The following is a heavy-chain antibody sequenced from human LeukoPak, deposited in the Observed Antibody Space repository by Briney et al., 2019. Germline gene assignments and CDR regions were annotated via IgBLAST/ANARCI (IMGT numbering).Heavy chain of an antibody. V-gene: IGHV1-69*10. CDR1: GGSFSNYA. D-gene: IGHD3-16*01. Sequence: SVKVSCKASGGSFSNYAISWVRQAPGQGLEWMGGIVPILSITNYARKFQGRVTMTAGESTSTAYMELSSLRSDDTAVYYCARGPPPYTEGDLFYYYGLDVWGQGTTVTVSS. CDR3: ARGPPPYTEGDLFYYYGLDV. CDR2: IVPILSIT. J-gene: IGHJ6*02.